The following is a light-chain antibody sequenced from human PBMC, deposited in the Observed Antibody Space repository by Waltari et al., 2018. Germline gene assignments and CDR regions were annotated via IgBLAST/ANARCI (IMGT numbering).Light chain of an antibody. J-gene: IGLJ2*01. Sequence: QSALTQPASVSGSPGQSITVSCTGTSSDVGAYHYVSWYQQHPGKAPRLIIYNVNSRPSGVSHRFSGSKSDNMASLTISGLQAEDEADYYCASYTKTSTLVFGGGTRLTVL. V-gene: IGLV2-14*03. CDR3: ASYTKTSTLV. CDR2: NVN. CDR1: SSDVGAYHY.